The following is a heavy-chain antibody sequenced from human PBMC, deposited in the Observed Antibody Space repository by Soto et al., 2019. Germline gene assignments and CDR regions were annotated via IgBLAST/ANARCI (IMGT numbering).Heavy chain of an antibody. CDR1: GFTFSSYW. J-gene: IGHJ4*02. V-gene: IGHV3-7*01. CDR2: IRQDGSEK. CDR3: ATRYGDYVDY. D-gene: IGHD4-17*01. Sequence: GGSLRLSCAASGFTFSSYWMSWVRRAPGKGLEWVANIRQDGSEKYYVDSVKGRFTISRDNVKNSLYLQMNSLRAEDTAVYYCATRYGDYVDYWGQGTLVTVSS.